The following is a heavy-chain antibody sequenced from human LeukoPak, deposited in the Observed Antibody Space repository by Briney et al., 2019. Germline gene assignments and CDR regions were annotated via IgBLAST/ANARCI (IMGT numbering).Heavy chain of an antibody. D-gene: IGHD6-13*01. CDR2: IYSGGST. CDR1: GFTVSSNY. CDR3: AKVPIGIAAAGTAYYFDY. J-gene: IGHJ4*02. V-gene: IGHV3-53*01. Sequence: GGSLRLSCAASGFTVSSNYMSWVRQAPGKGLEWVSVIYSGGSTYYADSVKGRFTISRDNSKNTLYLQMNSLRAEDTAVYYCAKVPIGIAAAGTAYYFDYWGQGTLVTVSS.